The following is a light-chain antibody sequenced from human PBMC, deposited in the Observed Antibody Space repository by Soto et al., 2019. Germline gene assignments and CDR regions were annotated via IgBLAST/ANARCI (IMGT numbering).Light chain of an antibody. J-gene: IGKJ1*01. CDR3: QKYNSAMWT. CDR1: QGISNW. CDR2: AAS. Sequence: DIPMTQSPSSVSASVGDRVTITCRASQGISNWLAWYQQKPGKVPKLLIYAASTLQSGVPSRFSGSGSGTDFTLTISSLQPEDVATYYCQKYNSAMWTFGQGTKVEIK. V-gene: IGKV1-27*01.